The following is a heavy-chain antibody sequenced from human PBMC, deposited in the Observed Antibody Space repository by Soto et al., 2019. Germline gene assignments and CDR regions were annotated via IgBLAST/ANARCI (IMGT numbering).Heavy chain of an antibody. D-gene: IGHD2-21*02. CDR3: ARSSGWRLYYFDY. J-gene: IGHJ4*02. V-gene: IGHV3-33*01. CDR2: IWYDGSNK. CDR1: GFTFSSYG. Sequence: GGSLRLSCAASGFTFSSYGMHWVREAPGKGLEWVAVIWYDGSNKYYADSVKGRFTISRDNSKNTLYLQMNSLRAEDTAVYYCARSSGWRLYYFDYWGQGTLVTVSS.